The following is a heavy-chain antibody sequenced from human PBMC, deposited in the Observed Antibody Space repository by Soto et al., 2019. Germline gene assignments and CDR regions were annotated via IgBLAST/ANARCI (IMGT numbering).Heavy chain of an antibody. CDR2: IVPIVGTA. Sequence: QVQLVQSGAEVKKPGSSVKVSCKVSGDTFSSYAISWVRQAPGQGLEWMGGIVPIVGTANYAQKFQGRVTITADEYTDTAYMELSSLRSEDTAVYYCARVPPGYCSGGTCYYYYLDFWGQGTLVTVSS. CDR3: ARVPPGYCSGGTCYYYYLDF. CDR1: GDTFSSYA. V-gene: IGHV1-69*01. J-gene: IGHJ4*02. D-gene: IGHD2-15*01.